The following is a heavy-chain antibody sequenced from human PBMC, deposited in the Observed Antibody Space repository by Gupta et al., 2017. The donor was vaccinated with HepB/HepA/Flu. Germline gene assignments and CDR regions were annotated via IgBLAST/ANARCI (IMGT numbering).Heavy chain of an antibody. Sequence: QVDLVQSGAEVKKPGASVKVSCQAYGYLFSKSAINWVRQAAGQGPEWLGWLNANSGNTGYAQDFRGRITLTRDNSISTAYMQLDSLTSGDTAIYYCATSVISIPSVKRRYFDSWGPGTLVTVSS. V-gene: IGHV1-8*01. D-gene: IGHD3-16*02. CDR1: GYLFSKSA. CDR3: ATSVISIPSVKRRYFDS. J-gene: IGHJ4*02. CDR2: LNANSGNT.